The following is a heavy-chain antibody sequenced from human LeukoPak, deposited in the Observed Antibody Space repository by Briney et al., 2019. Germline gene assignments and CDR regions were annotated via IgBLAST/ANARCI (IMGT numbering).Heavy chain of an antibody. CDR3: ATLGVRGAPYYFDY. V-gene: IGHV3-23*01. CDR2: ITDSGGRT. D-gene: IGHD3-10*01. Sequence: YLRLSCAASACTFSSYAMTWVRQDPVKGLDWASVITDSGGRTYYADSVKGRFTISRDNSKNTLYLQMNSLRAEDTAVYYCATLGVRGAPYYFDYWGQGTLVTVSS. J-gene: IGHJ4*02. CDR1: ACTFSSYA.